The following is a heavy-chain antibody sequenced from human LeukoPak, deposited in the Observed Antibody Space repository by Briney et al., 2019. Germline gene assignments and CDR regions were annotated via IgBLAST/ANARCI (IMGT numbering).Heavy chain of an antibody. V-gene: IGHV3-33*01. CDR1: GFTFSSYA. J-gene: IGHJ3*02. Sequence: GGSLRLSCAASGFTFSSYAMQWVRQAPGKGLEWVALIWYDGSNKYYADSVKGRFTISRDNSKNTLYLQMNSLRAEDTAVYYCARKENDAFYIWGQGTMVTVSS. CDR3: ARKENDAFYI. CDR2: IWYDGSNK.